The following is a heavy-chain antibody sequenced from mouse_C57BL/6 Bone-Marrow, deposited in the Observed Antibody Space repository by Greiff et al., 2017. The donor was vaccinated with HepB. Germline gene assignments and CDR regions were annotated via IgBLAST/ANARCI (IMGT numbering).Heavy chain of an antibody. CDR1: GFTFSDYG. CDR3: ARPYYDYDWFAY. J-gene: IGHJ3*01. D-gene: IGHD2-4*01. CDR2: ISSGSSTI. Sequence: EVQLVESGGGLVKPGGSLKLSCAASGFTFSDYGMHWVRQAPEKGLEWVVYISSGSSTIYYADTVKGRFTISRDNAKNTLFLQMTSLRSEDTAMYYCARPYYDYDWFAYWGQGTLVTVSA. V-gene: IGHV5-17*01.